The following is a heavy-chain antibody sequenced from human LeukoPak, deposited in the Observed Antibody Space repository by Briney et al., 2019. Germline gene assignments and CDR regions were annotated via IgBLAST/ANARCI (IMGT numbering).Heavy chain of an antibody. J-gene: IGHJ4*02. V-gene: IGHV4-34*01. CDR1: GGSFSGYY. CDR3: ARGSGWFGELLFDY. Sequence: SETLSLTCAAYGGSFSGYYWSWIRQPPGKGLEWIGEINHSGSTNYNPSLKSRVTISVDTSKNQFSLKLSSVTAADTAVYYCARGSGWFGELLFDYWGQGALVTVSS. D-gene: IGHD3-10*01. CDR2: INHSGST.